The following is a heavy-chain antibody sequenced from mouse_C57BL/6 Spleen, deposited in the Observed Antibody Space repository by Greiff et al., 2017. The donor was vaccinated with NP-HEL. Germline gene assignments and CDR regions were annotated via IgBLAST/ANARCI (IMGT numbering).Heavy chain of an antibody. CDR1: GYTFTSYW. CDR2: IHPNSGST. D-gene: IGHD4-1*01. Sequence: QVQLQQPGAELVKPGASVKLSCKASGYTFTSYWMHWVKQRPGQGLEWIGMIHPNSGSTNYNEKFKSKATLTVDKSSSTAYMQLSSLTSEDSAVYYCARPLTGTEEYFDVWGTGTTVTVSS. V-gene: IGHV1-64*01. CDR3: ARPLTGTEEYFDV. J-gene: IGHJ1*03.